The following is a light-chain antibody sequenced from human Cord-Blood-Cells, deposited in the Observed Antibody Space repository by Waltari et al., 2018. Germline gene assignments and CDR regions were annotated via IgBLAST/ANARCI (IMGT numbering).Light chain of an antibody. CDR3: QQRSNWPT. CDR2: DAS. J-gene: IGKJ1*01. Sequence: EIVLTQSPATLSLSPGERATLPCRASQSVSSYLAWYQQKPGQAPRLLIYDASNRATGIPARFSGSGSGTDFTLTISSLEPEDFAVYYCQQRSNWPTCGQGTKVEIK. CDR1: QSVSSY. V-gene: IGKV3-11*01.